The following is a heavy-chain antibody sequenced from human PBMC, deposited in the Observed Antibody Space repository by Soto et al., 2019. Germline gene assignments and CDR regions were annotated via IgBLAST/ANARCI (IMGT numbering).Heavy chain of an antibody. CDR1: GGSISSGGYY. Sequence: QVQLQESGPGLVKPSQTLSLTCTVSGGSISSGGYYWSWIRQHPGKGLEWIGYIYYSGSTYYNHSRKSRVTISVDTSKNQFSLKLSSVTAADTAVYYCAREIIVNEQWLENDAFDIWGQGTIVTVSS. D-gene: IGHD6-19*01. V-gene: IGHV4-31*03. J-gene: IGHJ3*02. CDR2: IYYSGST. CDR3: AREIIVNEQWLENDAFDI.